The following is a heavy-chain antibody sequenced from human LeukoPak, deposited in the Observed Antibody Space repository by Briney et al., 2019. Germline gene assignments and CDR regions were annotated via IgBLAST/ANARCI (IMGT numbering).Heavy chain of an antibody. CDR3: TREAGIVGTYYYYGMDI. J-gene: IGHJ6*02. CDR2: IRSKAYGGTT. CDR1: GFTFGDYA. Sequence: GGSLRLSCTASGFTFGDYAMSWVSQAPGKGLEWVGFIRSKAYGGTTEYAASVKGRFTISRDDSKSIAYLQMNSLKTEDTAVYYCTREAGIVGTYYYYGMDIWGQGTTVTVSS. D-gene: IGHD1-26*01. V-gene: IGHV3-49*04.